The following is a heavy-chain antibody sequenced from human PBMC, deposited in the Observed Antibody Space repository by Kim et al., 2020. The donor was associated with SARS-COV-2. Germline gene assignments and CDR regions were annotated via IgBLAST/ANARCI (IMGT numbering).Heavy chain of an antibody. V-gene: IGHV3-30-3*01. CDR2: ISYDGSNK. CDR3: ASIAAAGGY. Sequence: GGSLRLSCAASGFTFSSYAMHWVRQAPGKGLEWVAVISYDGSNKYYADSVKGRFTISRDNSKNTLYLQMNSLRAEDTAVYYCASIAAAGGYWGQGTLVTVSS. CDR1: GFTFSSYA. D-gene: IGHD6-13*01. J-gene: IGHJ4*02.